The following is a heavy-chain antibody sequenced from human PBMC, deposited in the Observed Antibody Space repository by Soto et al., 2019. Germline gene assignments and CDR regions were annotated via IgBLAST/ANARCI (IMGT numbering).Heavy chain of an antibody. V-gene: IGHV5-51*01. J-gene: IGHJ6*03. D-gene: IGHD3-10*01. CDR1: GYSFTSYW. CDR3: ARRGWSYTLGRYYYYMDV. CDR2: IYPGDSDT. Sequence: GESLKISCKGSGYSFTSYWIGWVRQIPGKGLEWMGIIYPGDSDTRYSPSFQGQVTISADKSISTAYLQWSSLKASDTAMYYCARRGWSYTLGRYYYYMDVWGKGTTVTVS.